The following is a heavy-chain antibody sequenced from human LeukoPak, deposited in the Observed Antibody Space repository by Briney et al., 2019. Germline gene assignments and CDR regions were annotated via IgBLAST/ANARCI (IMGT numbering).Heavy chain of an antibody. D-gene: IGHD6-6*01. V-gene: IGHV3-30*02. CDR2: IRYDGSNR. Sequence: GGSLRLSCAASGFTFSSYGMHWVRQAPGKGLEWVAFIRYDGSNRYYAESVKGRFTISRDTSKNTLYLQMNSLRAEDTAVYYCARDPWVAARPRGYNWFDPWGQGTLVTVSS. J-gene: IGHJ5*02. CDR3: ARDPWVAARPRGYNWFDP. CDR1: GFTFSSYG.